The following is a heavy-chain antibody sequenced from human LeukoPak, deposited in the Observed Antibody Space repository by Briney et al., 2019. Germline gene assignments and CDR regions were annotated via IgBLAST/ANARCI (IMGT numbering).Heavy chain of an antibody. Sequence: ASVKVSCKVSGYTLTELSMHWVRQAPGKGLEWMGGFDPEDGETIYAQKFQGRVTMTEDTSTDTAYMELSSLRSEDTAVYYCATLGTMVRGVILYYYYMDVWGKGTTVTVSS. CDR3: ATLGTMVRGVILYYYYMDV. V-gene: IGHV1-24*01. CDR2: FDPEDGET. J-gene: IGHJ6*03. CDR1: GYTLTELS. D-gene: IGHD3-10*01.